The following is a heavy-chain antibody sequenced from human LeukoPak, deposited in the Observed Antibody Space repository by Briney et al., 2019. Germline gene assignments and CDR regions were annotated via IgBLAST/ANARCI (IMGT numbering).Heavy chain of an antibody. CDR2: IIPILGIA. D-gene: IGHD6-13*01. CDR1: GGTFSSYA. J-gene: IGHJ5*02. V-gene: IGHV1-69*04. CDR3: ARGPRYSSSWYRWFDP. Sequence: SVKVSCKASGGTFSSYAISWVRQAPGQGLEWMGRIIPILGIANYAQKFQGRVTITADKSTSTAYMELSSLRSEDTAVYYCARGPRYSSSWYRWFDPWSQGTLVTVSS.